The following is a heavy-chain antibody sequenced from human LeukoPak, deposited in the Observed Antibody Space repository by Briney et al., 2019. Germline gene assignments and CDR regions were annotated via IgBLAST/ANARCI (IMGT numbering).Heavy chain of an antibody. CDR1: GDSISSGNYY. J-gene: IGHJ4*02. D-gene: IGHD2-15*01. Sequence: PSETLSLICTVSGDSISSGNYYWGWIRQPPGKGLEWIASIYSTGRTTYAPSLKSRVTISVDTSKNSFSLKLSSVTAADTAVYYCARDSCSGGSCYRSQIVDYWGQGTLVTVSS. V-gene: IGHV4-39*07. CDR3: ARDSCSGGSCYRSQIVDY. CDR2: IYSTGRT.